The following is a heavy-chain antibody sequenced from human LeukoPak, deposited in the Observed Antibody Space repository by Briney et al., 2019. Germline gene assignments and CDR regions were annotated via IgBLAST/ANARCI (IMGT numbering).Heavy chain of an antibody. CDR2: ISGSGGST. J-gene: IGHJ4*02. CDR1: GFTFSSYA. V-gene: IGHV3-23*01. D-gene: IGHD4-23*01. Sequence: GGSLRLSCAASGFTFSSYAMSWVRQAPGKGLEWVSAISGSGGSTYYADSVKGRFTISRDNSENTLYLQMNSLRAEDTAVYYCAKAEDYGGKMSFDYWGQGTLVTVSS. CDR3: AKAEDYGGKMSFDY.